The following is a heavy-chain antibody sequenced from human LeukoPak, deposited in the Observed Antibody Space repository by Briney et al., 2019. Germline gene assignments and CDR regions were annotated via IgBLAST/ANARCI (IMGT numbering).Heavy chain of an antibody. CDR1: GGSISSYY. CDR3: ARGGKYYDSSGYTFDY. J-gene: IGHJ4*02. V-gene: IGHV4-4*07. Sequence: SEALSLTCTVSGGSISSYYWSWIRQPAGKGLEWIGRIYTSGSTNYNPSLKSRVTISVDKSKNQFSLKLSSVTAADTAVYYCARGGKYYDSSGYTFDYWGQGTLVTVSS. CDR2: IYTSGST. D-gene: IGHD3-22*01.